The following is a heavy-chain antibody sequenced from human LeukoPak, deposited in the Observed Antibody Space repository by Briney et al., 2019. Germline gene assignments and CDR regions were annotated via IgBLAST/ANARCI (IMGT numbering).Heavy chain of an antibody. CDR1: GGSVSSGSYY. CDR2: IYYSAST. Sequence: SETLSLTCTVSGGSVSSGSYYWSWIRQPPGKGLEWIGYIYYSASTNYNPSLKSRVTISVDTSNNQFSLKLSSVAAADTAVYYCARGSRGYSYGWGQGTLVTVSS. D-gene: IGHD5-18*01. V-gene: IGHV4-61*01. CDR3: ARGSRGYSYG. J-gene: IGHJ4*02.